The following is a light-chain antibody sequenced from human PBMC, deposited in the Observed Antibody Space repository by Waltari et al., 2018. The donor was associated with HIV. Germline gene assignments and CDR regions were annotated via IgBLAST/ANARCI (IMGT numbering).Light chain of an antibody. Sequence: DIQMTQSPSSLSASVGDRVTITCRASQTISSYLNWYQQKPENAPKLLIYAASSLQRGVPSRFSGSGSGTDFTLTISSLQPEDFATYYCQQSYSTPWTFGQGTKVEIK. CDR1: QTISSY. CDR2: AAS. J-gene: IGKJ1*01. V-gene: IGKV1-39*01. CDR3: QQSYSTPWT.